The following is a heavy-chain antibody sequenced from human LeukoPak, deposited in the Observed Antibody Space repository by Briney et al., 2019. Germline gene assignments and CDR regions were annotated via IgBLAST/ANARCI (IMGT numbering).Heavy chain of an antibody. Sequence: SETLSLTCTVSGGSISSYYRSWIRQPPGKGLEWIGYIYYSGSTNYNPSLKSRVTISVDTSKNQFSLKLSSVTAADTAVYYCAGSPMFRGFGGYFDCGGKGPLVTVSS. V-gene: IGHV4-59*08. J-gene: IGHJ4*02. CDR2: IYYSGST. CDR1: GGSISSYY. CDR3: AGSPMFRGFGGYFDC. D-gene: IGHD3-10*01.